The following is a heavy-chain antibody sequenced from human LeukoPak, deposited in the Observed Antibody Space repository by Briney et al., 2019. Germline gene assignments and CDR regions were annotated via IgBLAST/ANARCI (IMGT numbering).Heavy chain of an antibody. CDR1: GFTFSSYW. Sequence: GGSLRLPCAASGFTFSSYWMNWVRQAPGKGLEWVANINQDESEEYYVDSVKGRFTISRDNAKNSLYLQMNSLRAEDTAVYYCARDRAMEDYWGQGTLVTVSS. D-gene: IGHD5-18*01. CDR2: INQDESEE. V-gene: IGHV3-7*01. J-gene: IGHJ4*02. CDR3: ARDRAMEDY.